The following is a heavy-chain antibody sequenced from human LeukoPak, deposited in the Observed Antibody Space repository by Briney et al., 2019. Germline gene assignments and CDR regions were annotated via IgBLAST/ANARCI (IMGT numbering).Heavy chain of an antibody. CDR1: GGSFSGYY. Sequence: SETLSLTCAVYGGSFSGYYWSWIRQPPGKGLEWIGEINHSGSTNYNPSLKSRVTISVDTSKNQFSLKLSSVTAADTAVYYCARLSTSYFDYWGQGTLVTASS. CDR2: INHSGST. J-gene: IGHJ4*02. V-gene: IGHV4-34*01. D-gene: IGHD2/OR15-2a*01. CDR3: ARLSTSYFDY.